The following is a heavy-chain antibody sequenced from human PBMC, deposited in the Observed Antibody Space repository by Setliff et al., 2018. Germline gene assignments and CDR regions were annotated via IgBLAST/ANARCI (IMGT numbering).Heavy chain of an antibody. CDR1: GGSISTYY. CDR2: IYYSGRT. Sequence: SETLSLTCTVSGGSISTYYWSWIRQPPGKGLEWIGYIYYSGRTNYNPSLKSRVTIAVDTSKNQFSLKLSSVTAADTAVYYCARHKSNGSGSYPSLYMDVWGKGIMVTVSS. J-gene: IGHJ6*03. CDR3: ARHKSNGSGSYPSLYMDV. D-gene: IGHD3-10*01. V-gene: IGHV4-59*08.